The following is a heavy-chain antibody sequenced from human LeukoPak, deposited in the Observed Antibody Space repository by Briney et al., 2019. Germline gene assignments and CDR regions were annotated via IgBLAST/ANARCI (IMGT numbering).Heavy chain of an antibody. J-gene: IGHJ6*04. CDR2: ISYDGSNK. CDR1: GVTFSSYA. V-gene: IGHV3-30*04. CDR3: AELGITMIGGV. D-gene: IGHD3-10*02. Sequence: GGSLRLSCAASGVTFSSYARHWVRQAPGKGLEWVAVISYDGSNKYYADPVMGRFTISRDNSKNTLYLQMNSLRAEDTAVYYCAELGITMIGGVWGKGTTVTISS.